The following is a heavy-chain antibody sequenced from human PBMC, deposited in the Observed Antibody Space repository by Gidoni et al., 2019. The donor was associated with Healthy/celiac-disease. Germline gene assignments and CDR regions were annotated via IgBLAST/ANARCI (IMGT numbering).Heavy chain of an antibody. CDR3: ARERPHSSSWDY. D-gene: IGHD6-13*01. CDR1: GFTFSSYS. V-gene: IGHV3-21*01. J-gene: IGHJ4*02. Sequence: EVQLVESGGGLVKPGGSLRLSCAASGFTFSSYSMNWVRQAPGKGLEWVSSISSSSSYIYYADSVKGRFTISRDNAKNSLYLQMNSLRAEDTAVYYCARERPHSSSWDYWGQGTLVTVSS. CDR2: ISSSSSYI.